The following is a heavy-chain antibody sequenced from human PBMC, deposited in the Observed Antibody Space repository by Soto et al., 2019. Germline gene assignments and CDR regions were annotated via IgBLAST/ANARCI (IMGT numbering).Heavy chain of an antibody. Sequence: EVQLVESGGGLVKPGGSLRLSCAASGFTFSSYSMDWVRQAPGKGLEWVSSVSTTSTYMYYADSVQGRFTISRDNAKNSLYLQMNSLRAEDTAVYYCAPVASYSAVTLDGTLDYWGLGTLVTVSS. CDR2: VSTTSTYM. CDR1: GFTFSSYS. J-gene: IGHJ4*02. CDR3: APVASYSAVTLDGTLDY. D-gene: IGHD4-17*01. V-gene: IGHV3-21*01.